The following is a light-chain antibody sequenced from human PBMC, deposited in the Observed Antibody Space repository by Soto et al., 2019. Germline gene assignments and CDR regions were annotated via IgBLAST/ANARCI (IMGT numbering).Light chain of an antibody. V-gene: IGLV2-14*01. CDR3: SSYTSTGSYV. Sequence: QSALTQPASVSGSPGQSIAISCTGTSSDVGGYNSVSWYHQYPGKVPKLMIYDVTNRPSGVSDRFSGSKSGNTASLTISGLQAEDEGDYYSSSYTSTGSYVFGTGTKLTVL. J-gene: IGLJ1*01. CDR1: SSDVGGYNS. CDR2: DVT.